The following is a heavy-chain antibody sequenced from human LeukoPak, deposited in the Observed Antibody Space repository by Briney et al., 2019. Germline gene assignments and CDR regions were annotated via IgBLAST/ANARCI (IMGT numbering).Heavy chain of an antibody. J-gene: IGHJ4*02. CDR2: IWYDGSNK. CDR1: GFTFSSYG. D-gene: IGHD1-26*01. V-gene: IGHV3-33*01. Sequence: PGGSLRLSCAASGFTFSSYGMHWVRQAPGKGLEWVAVIWYDGSNKYYADSVKGRFTISRDNSNNTLHLQMNSLRAEDTAVYYCARDSVGATNYFDYWGQGTLVTVSS. CDR3: ARDSVGATNYFDY.